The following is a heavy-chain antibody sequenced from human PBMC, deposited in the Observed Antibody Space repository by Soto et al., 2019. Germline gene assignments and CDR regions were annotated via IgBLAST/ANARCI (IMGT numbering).Heavy chain of an antibody. CDR3: ARGGEGAGNDFYGMDV. J-gene: IGHJ6*02. V-gene: IGHV1-18*01. CDR2: ISPYNGDT. Sequence: QVQLVQSGADVKKPGASVMVSCKASGYTFTTYGISWVRKAPGQGREWMGWISPYNGDTNYAQNLQGRVTMTTVTSTSTAYMEVRSLRSDDTAVYYCARGGEGAGNDFYGMDVWGQGTTVTVSS. CDR1: GYTFTTYG.